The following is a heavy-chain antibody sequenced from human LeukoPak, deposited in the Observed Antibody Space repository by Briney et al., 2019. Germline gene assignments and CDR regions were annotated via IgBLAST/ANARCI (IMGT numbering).Heavy chain of an antibody. CDR3: AREGLLWFGELSGFDY. J-gene: IGHJ4*02. CDR2: IWYDGSNK. CDR1: GFTFSSYG. D-gene: IGHD3-10*01. Sequence: GRSLRLSCAASGFTFSSYGMHWVRQAPGKGLEWAAVIWYDGSNKYYADSVKGRFTISRDNSKNTLYLQMNSLRAEDTAVYYCAREGLLWFGELSGFDYWAREPWSPSPQ. V-gene: IGHV3-33*01.